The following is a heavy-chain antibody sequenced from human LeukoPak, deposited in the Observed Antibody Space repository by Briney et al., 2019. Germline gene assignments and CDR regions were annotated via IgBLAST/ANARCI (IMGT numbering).Heavy chain of an antibody. J-gene: IGHJ6*02. D-gene: IGHD3-10*01. CDR2: INHSGST. CDR3: ARAGQTMVRGVTYYYYYGMDV. Sequence: SETLSLTCAVYGGSFSGYYWSWIRQPPGKGLEWIGEINHSGSTNYNPSLKSRVTISVDTSKNQFSLKLSSVTAADTAVYYCARAGQTMVRGVTYYYYYGMDVWGQGTTVTVSS. V-gene: IGHV4-34*01. CDR1: GGSFSGYY.